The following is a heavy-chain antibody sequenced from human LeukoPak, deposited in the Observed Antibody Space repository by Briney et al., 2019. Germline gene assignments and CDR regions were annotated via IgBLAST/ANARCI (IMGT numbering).Heavy chain of an antibody. CDR2: IYSGGKT. CDR1: GFTVSSNN. Sequence: GGSLRLSCAASGFTVSSNNINWVRQAPGKGLEWVSVIYSGGKTYYADSVKGRFTISRDNSKNTLYLQMSRLRAEDTAVYYCARDPVGAIGYGMDVWGQGTTVTVSS. V-gene: IGHV3-53*01. D-gene: IGHD1-26*01. J-gene: IGHJ6*02. CDR3: ARDPVGAIGYGMDV.